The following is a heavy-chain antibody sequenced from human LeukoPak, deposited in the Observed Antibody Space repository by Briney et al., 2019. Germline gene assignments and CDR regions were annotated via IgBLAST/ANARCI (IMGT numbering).Heavy chain of an antibody. V-gene: IGHV4-59*01. J-gene: IGHJ4*02. Sequence: SETLSLTCTVSGGSISSYYWSWIRQPPGKGLEWIGYTYYSGSTNYNPSLKSRVTISVDTSKNQFSLKLSSVTAADTAVYYCAKTTQQLEFDYWGQGTLVTVSS. CDR2: TYYSGST. CDR3: AKTTQQLEFDY. D-gene: IGHD6-13*01. CDR1: GGSISSYY.